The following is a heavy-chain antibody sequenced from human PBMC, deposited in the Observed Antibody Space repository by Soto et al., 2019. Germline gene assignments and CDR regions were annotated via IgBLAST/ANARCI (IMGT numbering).Heavy chain of an antibody. CDR2: ISWNSGSI. J-gene: IGHJ5*02. D-gene: IGHD3-22*01. CDR3: AKDIRHYSASTGPGWFDP. Sequence: GGSLRLSCAASGFTVDDYAMHWVRQAPGKGLEWVSGISWNSGSIGYADAVKGRFTISRDNAKKSLYLQMNRRRAEDTALYYGAKDIRHYSASTGPGWFDPWGQGTLVTVSS. CDR1: GFTVDDYA. V-gene: IGHV3-9*01.